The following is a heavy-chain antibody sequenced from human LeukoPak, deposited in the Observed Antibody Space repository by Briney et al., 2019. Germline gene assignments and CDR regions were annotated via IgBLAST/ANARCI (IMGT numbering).Heavy chain of an antibody. V-gene: IGHV1-2*02. D-gene: IGHD6-13*01. Sequence: ASVKVSCKASGYTFTGYYMHWVRQAPGQGLEWMRWINPNSGGTNYAQKFQGRVTMTRDTSISTAYMELSRLRSDDTAVYYCARGPRSYSSSWYNWFDPWGQGTLVTVSS. CDR2: INPNSGGT. CDR1: GYTFTGYY. J-gene: IGHJ5*02. CDR3: ARGPRSYSSSWYNWFDP.